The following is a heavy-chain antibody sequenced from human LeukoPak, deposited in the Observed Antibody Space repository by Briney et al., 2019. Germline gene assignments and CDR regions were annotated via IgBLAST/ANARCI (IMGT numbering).Heavy chain of an antibody. V-gene: IGHV1-69*05. Sequence: SVKVSCKASGGTFSSYAISWVRQAPGQVLESMVGIIPIFGTANCAQKFQGRVTITTDESTSTAYMELSSLRSEDTAVYYCARVRLYCSGGSCYRYFDYWGQGTLVTVSS. CDR3: ARVRLYCSGGSCYRYFDY. CDR2: IIPIFGTA. D-gene: IGHD2-15*01. J-gene: IGHJ4*02. CDR1: GGTFSSYA.